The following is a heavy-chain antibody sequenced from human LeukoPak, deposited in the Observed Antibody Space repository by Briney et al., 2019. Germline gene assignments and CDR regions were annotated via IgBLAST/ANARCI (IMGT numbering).Heavy chain of an antibody. J-gene: IGHJ6*02. CDR2: SNHSGST. V-gene: IGHV4-34*01. Sequence: PSETLSLTCAVDGGSFSGYYWSLIRQPPGKGLEWIGESNHSGSTNYNPSLKSRVTISVDTSKNQFSLKLSSVTAADTAVYYCARVGSSTSSHRGYYYYYYGMDVWGQGTTVTVSS. D-gene: IGHD2-2*01. CDR1: GGSFSGYY. CDR3: ARVGSSTSSHRGYYYYYYGMDV.